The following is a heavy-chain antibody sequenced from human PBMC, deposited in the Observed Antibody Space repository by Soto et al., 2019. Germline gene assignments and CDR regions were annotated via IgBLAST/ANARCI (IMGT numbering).Heavy chain of an antibody. Sequence: GGSLRLSCAASGFAFSSYWMHWVRQSPGKGLVWVSQIDSDGRSTTYADTVKGRFTVSRDNAKNKLFLQMNSLRAEDTAVYYCVRDYDSSGFYSGHWGQGTLVTVSS. J-gene: IGHJ4*02. CDR1: GFAFSSYW. CDR2: IDSDGRST. V-gene: IGHV3-74*03. D-gene: IGHD3-22*01. CDR3: VRDYDSSGFYSGH.